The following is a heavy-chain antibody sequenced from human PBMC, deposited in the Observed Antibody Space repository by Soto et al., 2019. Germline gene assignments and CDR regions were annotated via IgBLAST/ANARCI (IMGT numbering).Heavy chain of an antibody. D-gene: IGHD3-3*01. CDR2: IYSSGGA. CDR1: GGAISGYY. CDR3: ARGQRFSDSFDP. J-gene: IGHJ5*02. V-gene: IGHV4-4*07. Sequence: SETLSLTCTVSGGAISGYYWTWIRQPAGKGLEWIGRIYSSGGAKYNPSLKSRVDMSLDMSKNQFSLRLNSVTAADTAVYYCARGQRFSDSFDPWGQGTLVTVSS.